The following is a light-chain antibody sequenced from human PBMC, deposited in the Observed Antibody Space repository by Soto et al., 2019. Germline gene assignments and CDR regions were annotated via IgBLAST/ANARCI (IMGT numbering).Light chain of an antibody. Sequence: EIVFTQSPATLSLSPGERATLSCRASQSVSSYLAWYQQKPGQAPRLLIYDASNRATGIPARFSGSGSGTEFTLTISGLEPEDSAVYYCQYCGTSRTFGQGTKVDIK. CDR1: QSVSSY. CDR3: QYCGTSRT. V-gene: IGKV3-11*01. J-gene: IGKJ1*01. CDR2: DAS.